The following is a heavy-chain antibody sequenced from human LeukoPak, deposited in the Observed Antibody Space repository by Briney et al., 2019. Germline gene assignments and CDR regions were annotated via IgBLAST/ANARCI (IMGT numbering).Heavy chain of an antibody. Sequence: ASVKVSCKASGYTFTGYYMHWVRQAPGQGLEWMGWINPNSGGTNYAQKFQGRVTMTRDTSISTAYMELSRLRSDDTAVYYCATEAQYYYDSSTYAFDIWGQGTMVTVSS. V-gene: IGHV1-2*02. CDR3: ATEAQYYYDSSTYAFDI. CDR1: GYTFTGYY. D-gene: IGHD3-22*01. J-gene: IGHJ3*02. CDR2: INPNSGGT.